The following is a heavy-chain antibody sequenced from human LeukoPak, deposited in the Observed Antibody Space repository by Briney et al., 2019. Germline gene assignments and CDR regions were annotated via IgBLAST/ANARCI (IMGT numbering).Heavy chain of an antibody. CDR2: MKEDGGEI. Sequence: GGSLRLSCAASGFTFSSYWMTWVRQAPGKGLEWVAYMKEDGGEIYYVDSVKGRFTISRDNAKDSLYLQMSSLRVEDTAVYYCARGVYAFDIWGQGTKVTISS. J-gene: IGHJ3*02. CDR1: GFTFSSYW. CDR3: ARGVYAFDI. V-gene: IGHV3-7*01.